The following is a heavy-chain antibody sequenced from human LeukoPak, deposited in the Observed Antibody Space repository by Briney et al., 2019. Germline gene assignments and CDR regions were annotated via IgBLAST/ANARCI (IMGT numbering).Heavy chain of an antibody. CDR1: GLTFSSYW. J-gene: IGHJ4*02. Sequence: GGSLRLSCAASGLTFSSYWMSWVRQAPGKGLEWVANIKQDGSEKYYADSVKGRFTISRDNAKNSLYLQMNSLRAEDTAVYYCARNARSYRVDYFDYWGQGTLVTVSS. V-gene: IGHV3-7*01. CDR3: ARNARSYRVDYFDY. CDR2: IKQDGSEK. D-gene: IGHD1-26*01.